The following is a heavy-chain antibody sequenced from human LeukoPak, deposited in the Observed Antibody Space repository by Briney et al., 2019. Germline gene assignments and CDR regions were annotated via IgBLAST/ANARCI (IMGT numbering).Heavy chain of an antibody. CDR2: IFDSGSN. V-gene: IGHV4-59*08. J-gene: IGHJ4*02. CDR1: GDSISGSY. Sequence: SETLSLTCTVSGDSISGSYWAWIRQPPGKGLECLGYIFDSGSNNRNPSLRSRVTLSVDTSKNQVSLKLTSVTAADTAVYYCARQPHSGYNLRLDYWGQGTLVTVSS. CDR3: ARQPHSGYNLRLDY. D-gene: IGHD5-24*01.